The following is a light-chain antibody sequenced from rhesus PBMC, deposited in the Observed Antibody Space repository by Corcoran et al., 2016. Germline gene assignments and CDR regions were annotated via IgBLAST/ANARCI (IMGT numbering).Light chain of an antibody. V-gene: IGKV1-74*01. CDR1: ENVNHH. J-gene: IGKJ3*01. CDR3: QHNYGTPFT. CDR2: KAS. Sequence: DIQMTQSPSSLSASVGDRVTITCRASENVNHHLNWYQQKPGKAPKLLIYKASNLQSGVPSRFSGSGSGTDYTFTISSLQSEDVATYYCQHNYGTPFTFGPGTKLDIK.